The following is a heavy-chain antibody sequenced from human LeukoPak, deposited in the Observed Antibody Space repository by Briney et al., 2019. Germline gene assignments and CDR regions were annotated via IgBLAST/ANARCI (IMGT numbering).Heavy chain of an antibody. Sequence: NPSETLSLTCTVSGGSISSYYWSWIRQPPGKGLEWIGYIYYSGSTNYNPSLKSRVTISVDTSKNQFSLKLSPVTAADTAVYYCARDRDAARWFDPWGQGTLVTVSS. V-gene: IGHV4-59*01. CDR3: ARDRDAARWFDP. D-gene: IGHD6-25*01. CDR1: GGSISSYY. J-gene: IGHJ5*02. CDR2: IYYSGST.